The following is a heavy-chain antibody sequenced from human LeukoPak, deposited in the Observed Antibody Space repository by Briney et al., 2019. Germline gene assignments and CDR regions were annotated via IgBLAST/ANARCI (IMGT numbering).Heavy chain of an antibody. CDR2: ISASNGNT. D-gene: IGHD3-22*01. V-gene: IGHV1-18*01. CDR3: ARASYYYDPWDY. J-gene: IGHJ4*02. CDR1: GYTFTSYG. Sequence: ASVKVSCKASGYTFTSYGISWVRQAPGQGLEWMGWISASNGNTNYAQKLQGRVTMTTDTSTSTAYMELRSLRSDDTAVYYCARASYYYDPWDYWGQGTLVTVSS.